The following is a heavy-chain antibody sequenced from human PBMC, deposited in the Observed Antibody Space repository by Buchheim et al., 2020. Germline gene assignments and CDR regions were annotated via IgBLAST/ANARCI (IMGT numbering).Heavy chain of an antibody. J-gene: IGHJ4*02. V-gene: IGHV3-23*04. Sequence: EVQLVESGGGLVQPGGSLRLSCAASGFTFSSYAMSWVRQAPGKGLEWVSAISGSGGSTYYADSVKGRFTISSDNSKKPLYLQMNSLRAEDTAVYYCAKDGVLRFLEWLLYSYYFDYWGQGTL. CDR3: AKDGVLRFLEWLLYSYYFDY. D-gene: IGHD3-3*01. CDR1: GFTFSSYA. CDR2: ISGSGGST.